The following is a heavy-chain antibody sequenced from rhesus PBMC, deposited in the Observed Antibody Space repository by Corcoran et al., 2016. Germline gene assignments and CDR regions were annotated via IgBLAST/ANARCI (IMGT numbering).Heavy chain of an antibody. CDR2: ISGSSGST. D-gene: IGHD1-1-1*01. CDR1: GCSFSGYY. V-gene: IGHV4-165*01. J-gene: IGHJ4*01. CDR3: ARVGIAGTIFDY. Sequence: QVQLQESGPGLVKPSETLSLTCAVSGCSFSGYYWGWIRQPPAKGLEWIGYISGSSGSTDYNPSLKSRVTISTDTSKNQFSLKLSSVTAADTAVYYCARVGIAGTIFDYWGQGVLVTVSS.